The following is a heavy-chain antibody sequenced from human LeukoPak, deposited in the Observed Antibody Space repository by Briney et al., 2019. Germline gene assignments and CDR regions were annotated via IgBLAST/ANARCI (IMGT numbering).Heavy chain of an antibody. CDR2: INYSGST. V-gene: IGHV4-31*03. CDR1: GGSISSGGYY. J-gene: IGHJ4*02. Sequence: PSETLSLTCTVSGGSISSGGYYWSWIRQHPGKGLEWIGYINYSGSTYYNPSLKSRVTISVDTSKNQFSLKLSSVTAADTAVYYCARVYGGFAIDYWGQGTLVTVSS. CDR3: ARVYGGFAIDY. D-gene: IGHD1-26*01.